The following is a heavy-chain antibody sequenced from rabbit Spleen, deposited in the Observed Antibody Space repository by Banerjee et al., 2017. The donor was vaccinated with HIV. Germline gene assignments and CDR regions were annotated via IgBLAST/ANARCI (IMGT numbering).Heavy chain of an antibody. CDR1: GFSFSSGDD. D-gene: IGHD2-1*01. CDR3: ARGSAAMTMVIIGFYLNL. CDR2: IDAGST. Sequence: QQLVESGGGLVKPGASLTLTCKASGFSFSSGDDMCWVRQAPGKRPEWLACIDAGSTAYASWAKGRFTISKTSSTTVTLQMTSLTAADTATYFCARGSAAMTMVIIGFYLNLWGPCTLVTVS. V-gene: IGHV1S40*01. J-gene: IGHJ4*01.